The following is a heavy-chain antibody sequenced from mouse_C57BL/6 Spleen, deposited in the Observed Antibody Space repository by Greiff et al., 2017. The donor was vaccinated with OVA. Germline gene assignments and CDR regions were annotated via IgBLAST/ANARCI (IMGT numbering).Heavy chain of an antibody. V-gene: IGHV1-61*01. CDR3: ARESNDYDGDY. Sequence: QVQLQQPGAELVRPGSSVKLSCKASGYTFTSYWMDWVKQRPGQGLEWIGNIYPSDSETHYNQKFKDKATLTVDQSSSTAYMQLSSLTSEDSAVYYCARESNDYDGDYWGQGTTLTVSS. CDR1: GYTFTSYW. J-gene: IGHJ2*01. D-gene: IGHD2-4*01. CDR2: IYPSDSET.